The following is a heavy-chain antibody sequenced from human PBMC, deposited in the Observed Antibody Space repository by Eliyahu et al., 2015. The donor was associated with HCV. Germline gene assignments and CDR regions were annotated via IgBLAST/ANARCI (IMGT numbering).Heavy chain of an antibody. J-gene: IGHJ4*02. V-gene: IGHV4-34*01. Sequence: QVQLQQWGAGLLTPSETLSLTCAVYGGSFSGYYXNWIRQPPGKGLEWIGEINHSGSTNYNPSLKSRVTISVDTSKNQFSLKLTSVTAADTAVYYCARDSSVAGTSIDYWGQGILVTVSS. CDR1: GGSFSGYY. CDR3: ARDSSVAGTSIDY. CDR2: INHSGST. D-gene: IGHD6-19*01.